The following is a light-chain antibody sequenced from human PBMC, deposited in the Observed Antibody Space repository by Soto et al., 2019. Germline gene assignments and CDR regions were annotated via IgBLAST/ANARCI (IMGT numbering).Light chain of an antibody. CDR3: TSYTSSSTRV. J-gene: IGLJ2*01. Sequence: QSALTQPTSVSGSPGQSITISCTGTSSDVGGYNYVSWYQQHPGKAPKLMIFDVSNRPSGVSNRFSASKSGNTASLTISGLQAEDEGDYYCTSYTSSSTRVFGGGTQLTV. V-gene: IGLV2-14*01. CDR1: SSDVGGYNY. CDR2: DVS.